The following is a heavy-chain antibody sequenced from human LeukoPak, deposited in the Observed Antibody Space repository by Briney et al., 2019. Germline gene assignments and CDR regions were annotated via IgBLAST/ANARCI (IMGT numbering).Heavy chain of an antibody. CDR3: ARGTLAYYFDY. D-gene: IGHD3-3*02. CDR2: IYYSGST. V-gene: IGHV4-59*01. J-gene: IGHJ4*02. CDR1: GGSISTYY. Sequence: SETLSLTCTVSGGSISTYYWSWIRQSPGKGLEWIGYIYYSGSTNYNPSLKSRVTISVDTSRNQFSLKLSSVTAADTAVYYCARGTLAYYFDYWRQRTMVTDSS.